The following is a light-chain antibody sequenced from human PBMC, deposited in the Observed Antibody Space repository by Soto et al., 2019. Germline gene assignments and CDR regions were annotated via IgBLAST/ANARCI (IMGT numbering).Light chain of an antibody. CDR3: QQRSNWPLT. CDR2: DAS. CDR1: QSVSSH. J-gene: IGKJ4*01. V-gene: IGKV3-11*01. Sequence: EIVLTQSPATLSLSPGERATLSCRASQSVSSHLAWYQQKSGQAPRLLIYDASNRATGIPARFSGSGSGTDFTLTISSLELEDFAVYYCQQRSNWPLTFGGGTKVEIK.